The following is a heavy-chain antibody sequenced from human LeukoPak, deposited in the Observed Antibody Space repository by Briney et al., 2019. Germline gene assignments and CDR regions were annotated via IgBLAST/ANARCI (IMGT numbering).Heavy chain of an antibody. CDR1: VGSISSSSYY. D-gene: IGHD2/OR15-2a*01. V-gene: IGHV4-39*01. CDR3: ARYFPNFDY. J-gene: IGHJ4*02. CDR2: IYYSGDT. Sequence: SETLSLTCTVSVGSISSSSYYWGWIRQPPGKGLEWIGSIYYSGDTYYNPSLNSRVTISVDTSKNQFSLKLSSVTAADTAVYYCARYFPNFDYWGQGTLVTVSS.